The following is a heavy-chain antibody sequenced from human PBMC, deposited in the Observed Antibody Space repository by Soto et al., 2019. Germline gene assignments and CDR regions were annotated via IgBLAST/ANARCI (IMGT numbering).Heavy chain of an antibody. V-gene: IGHV1-8*01. Sequence: ASVKFSCKASAYTFTSYDINWVRHATGEGLEWVVLMNPNSGNTGYAQKFQGRVTMTRNTSISTAYMELSSLRSEDTAVYYCARGAPLFGYCTNGVCNPAAFYIWGQGTMVTVSS. CDR1: AYTFTSYD. CDR3: ARGAPLFGYCTNGVCNPAAFYI. D-gene: IGHD2-8*01. J-gene: IGHJ3*02. CDR2: MNPNSGNT.